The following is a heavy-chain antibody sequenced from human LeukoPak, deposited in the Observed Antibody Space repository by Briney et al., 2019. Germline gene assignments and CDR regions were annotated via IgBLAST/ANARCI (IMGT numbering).Heavy chain of an antibody. J-gene: IGHJ4*02. Sequence: GGSLRLSCAASGFTFSTYSTSWVRQAPGKGLEWVSYISSSSSKIYYADSVKGRFTISRDNAKNSLYLHMNSLKDEDTAVYYCARGALDFDYWGQGTLVTVSS. CDR3: ARGALDFDY. CDR1: GFTFSTYS. V-gene: IGHV3-48*02. CDR2: ISSSSSKI.